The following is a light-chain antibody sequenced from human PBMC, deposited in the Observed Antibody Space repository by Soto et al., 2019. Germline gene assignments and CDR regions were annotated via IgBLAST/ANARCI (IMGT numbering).Light chain of an antibody. Sequence: DIQMTQSPSTLSASVGDRVTITCRASQSVSSWLAWYQQKPGKAPKFLIYDASNLESGVPSRFSGSGSGPEFTLTISSLQPDDVATYYCQQYNSYPLTFGGGTKVEIK. CDR1: QSVSSW. CDR3: QQYNSYPLT. J-gene: IGKJ4*01. CDR2: DAS. V-gene: IGKV1-5*01.